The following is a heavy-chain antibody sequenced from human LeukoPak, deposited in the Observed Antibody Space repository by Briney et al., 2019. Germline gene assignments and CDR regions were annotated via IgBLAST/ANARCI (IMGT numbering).Heavy chain of an antibody. CDR3: AKLKGQATRYDY. Sequence: GGSLRLSCAASGFTFGNNWMSWVRQAPGEGLEWVASINPDGRDKYYVDSVRGRFTISRDNDENLLYLQMDSLRAEDAAVYHCAKLKGQATRYDYWGQGILVTVSS. J-gene: IGHJ4*02. CDR2: INPDGRDK. D-gene: IGHD6-6*01. V-gene: IGHV3-7*01. CDR1: GFTFGNNW.